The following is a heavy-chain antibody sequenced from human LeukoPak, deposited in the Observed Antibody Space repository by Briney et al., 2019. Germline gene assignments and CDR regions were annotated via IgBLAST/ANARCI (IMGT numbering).Heavy chain of an antibody. CDR3: ARGQHYYDSSGYPGGNWFDP. CDR1: GYTFTSYY. D-gene: IGHD3-22*01. Sequence: VASVKVSCKASGYTFTSYYMHWVRPAPGQGLEWMGIINPSGGSTSYAQKFQGRVTMTRDTSTSTVYMELSSLRSEDTAVYYCARGQHYYDSSGYPGGNWFDPWGQGTLVTVSS. V-gene: IGHV1-46*01. J-gene: IGHJ5*02. CDR2: INPSGGST.